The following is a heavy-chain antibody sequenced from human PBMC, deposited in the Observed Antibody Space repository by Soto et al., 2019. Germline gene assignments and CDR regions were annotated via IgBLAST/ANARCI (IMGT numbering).Heavy chain of an antibody. Sequence: ASVKVSCKASGYTLTSYGISWGRQAPGQGLEWMGWISAYNGNTNYAQKLQGRVTMTTDTSTSTAYMELRSLRSDDTAVYYCARDISQAYDAFDIWGQGTMVTVSS. CDR3: ARDISQAYDAFDI. J-gene: IGHJ3*02. CDR2: ISAYNGNT. CDR1: GYTLTSYG. V-gene: IGHV1-18*01.